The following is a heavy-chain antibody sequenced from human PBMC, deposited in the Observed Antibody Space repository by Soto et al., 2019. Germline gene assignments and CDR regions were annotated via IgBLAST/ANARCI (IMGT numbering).Heavy chain of an antibody. D-gene: IGHD2-2*01. V-gene: IGHV3-11*01. CDR3: ARVKECSSTSCYARDAFDI. CDR2: ISSGGSGI. J-gene: IGHJ3*02. CDR1: GFTFSDHY. Sequence: QVQLVESGGGLVKPGGSLRLSSAASGFTFSDHYMSWIRQAPGKGLEWVSYISSGGSGIYYADSVKGRFTISRDNAKNSLYLQMKSLRAEDTAVYYCARVKECSSTSCYARDAFDIWGQGTMLTVSS.